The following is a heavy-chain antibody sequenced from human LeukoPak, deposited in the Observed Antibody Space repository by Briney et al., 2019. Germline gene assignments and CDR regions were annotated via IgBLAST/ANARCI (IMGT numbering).Heavy chain of an antibody. J-gene: IGHJ3*01. Sequence: GGSLRLSCAASGFSFSSYGMHWVRQAPGKGLEWVAVISYDGSNKFYADSVKGRFTISRDNSKNTLYLQMNSLRAEDTAVYYCAKLGYSSGWDGFQINAFDFWGQGTMVTVSS. V-gene: IGHV3-30*18. CDR2: ISYDGSNK. D-gene: IGHD6-19*01. CDR3: AKLGYSSGWDGFQINAFDF. CDR1: GFSFSSYG.